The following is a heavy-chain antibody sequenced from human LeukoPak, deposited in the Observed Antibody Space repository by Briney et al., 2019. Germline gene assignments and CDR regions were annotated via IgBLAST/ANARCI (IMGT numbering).Heavy chain of an antibody. V-gene: IGHV3-30*02. Sequence: GGSLRLSCAASGFTFSSYGMHWVRQAPGKGLEWVAFIRYDGTNKYYADSVKGRFTISRDNAKNSLYLQMNSLRAEDTAVYYCARDRVGIWFGEFDYWGQGTLVTVSS. CDR3: ARDRVGIWFGEFDY. CDR2: IRYDGTNK. D-gene: IGHD3-10*01. J-gene: IGHJ4*02. CDR1: GFTFSSYG.